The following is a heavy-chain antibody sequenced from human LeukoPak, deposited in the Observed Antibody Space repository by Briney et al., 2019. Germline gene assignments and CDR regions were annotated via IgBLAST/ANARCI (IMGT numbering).Heavy chain of an antibody. CDR2: IRYDGSNK. CDR3: AKIAARGYYFDY. Sequence: GGSLRLSCAASGFTFSSYGMHWVRQAPGKGLEGVAFIRYDGSNKYYADSVKGRFTISRDNSKNTLYLQMNSLRAEDTAVYYCAKIAARGYYFDYWGQGTLVTVSS. CDR1: GFTFSSYG. V-gene: IGHV3-30*02. J-gene: IGHJ4*02. D-gene: IGHD6-6*01.